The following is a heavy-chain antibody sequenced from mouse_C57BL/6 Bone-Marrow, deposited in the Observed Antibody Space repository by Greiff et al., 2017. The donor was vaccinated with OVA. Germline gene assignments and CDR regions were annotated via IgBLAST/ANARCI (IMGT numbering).Heavy chain of an antibody. D-gene: IGHD2-1*01. CDR2: IAPSDSYI. CDR3: SFIYYDWYFDV. Sequence: QVQLQQPGAELVRPGTSVKLSCKASGYTFTNYWMHWVKQRPGQGLEWIGVIAPSDSYINYNQKFKGRATLTVDTSSSTAYLQLSSLTSEDTAVYYCSFIYYDWYFDVWGTGTTVTVSA. V-gene: IGHV1-59*01. CDR1: GYTFTNYW. J-gene: IGHJ1*03.